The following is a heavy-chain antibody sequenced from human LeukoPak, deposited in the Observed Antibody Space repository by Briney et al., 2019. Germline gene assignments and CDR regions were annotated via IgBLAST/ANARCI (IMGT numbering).Heavy chain of an antibody. Sequence: SETLSLTCTVSGGSISSYFWSWTRQPAGKGLEWIGRIHSTGSTDSYPSLKSRVTMSVDTSKNQFSLKLSSVTAADTAVYYCARHDYSNYPVFNYWGQGTLVTVSS. J-gene: IGHJ4*02. CDR2: IHSTGST. D-gene: IGHD4-11*01. CDR3: ARHDYSNYPVFNY. V-gene: IGHV4-4*07. CDR1: GGSISSYF.